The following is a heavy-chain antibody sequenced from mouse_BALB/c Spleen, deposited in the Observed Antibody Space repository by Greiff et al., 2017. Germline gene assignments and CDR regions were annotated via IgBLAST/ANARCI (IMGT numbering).Heavy chain of an antibody. Sequence: EVMLVESGGGLVQPGGSRKLSCAASGFTFSSFGMHWVRQAPEKGLEWVAYISSGSSTIYYADTVKGRFTISRDNPKNTLFLQMTSLRSEDTAMYYCARSRQFWYFDVWGAGTTVTVSS. J-gene: IGHJ1*01. D-gene: IGHD2-12*01. CDR1: GFTFSSFG. CDR2: ISSGSSTI. V-gene: IGHV5-17*02. CDR3: ARSRQFWYFDV.